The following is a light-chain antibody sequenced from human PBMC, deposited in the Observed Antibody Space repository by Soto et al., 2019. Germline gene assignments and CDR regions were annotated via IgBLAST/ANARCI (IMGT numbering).Light chain of an antibody. CDR2: GAS. CDR3: QQYGSSPPMYT. V-gene: IGKV3-20*01. J-gene: IGKJ2*01. Sequence: EIVLTQSPGTLSLSPGERATLSCRASQSVISSYIAWYQQKPGQAPRLLIYGASSRATGLPDRFSGSGSGTDFTLTISRLEPEDFAVYYCQQYGSSPPMYTFGQGTRLEIK. CDR1: QSVISSY.